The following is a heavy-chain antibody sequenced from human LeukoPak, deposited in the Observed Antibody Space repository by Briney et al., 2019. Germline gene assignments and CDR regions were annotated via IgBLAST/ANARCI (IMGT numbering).Heavy chain of an antibody. J-gene: IGHJ4*02. V-gene: IGHV4-34*01. Sequence: PSETLSLTCAVYGGSFSGYYWTWIRQPPGRGLEWIGEISHSGRANYNPSLKSRATISVDTSKNQFSLKVSSVTAADTAVYYCARGSMVRGYPTRYWGQGTLVTVSS. CDR3: ARGSMVRGYPTRY. CDR1: GGSFSGYY. CDR2: ISHSGRA. D-gene: IGHD3-10*01.